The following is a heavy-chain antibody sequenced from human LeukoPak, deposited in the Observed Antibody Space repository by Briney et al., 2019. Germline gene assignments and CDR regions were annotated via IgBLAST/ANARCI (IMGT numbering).Heavy chain of an antibody. CDR2: IIPIFGTA. CDR1: GGTFSSYA. V-gene: IGHV1-69*13. CDR3: ARPPHYYGSGPYYFDY. Sequence: SVKVSCKASGGTFSSYAISWVRQAPGQGLEWMGGIIPIFGTANYAQKFQGRVTITADESTSTAYMELSSLRSEDTAVYYCARPPHYYGSGPYYFDYWGQGTLVTVS. D-gene: IGHD3-10*01. J-gene: IGHJ4*02.